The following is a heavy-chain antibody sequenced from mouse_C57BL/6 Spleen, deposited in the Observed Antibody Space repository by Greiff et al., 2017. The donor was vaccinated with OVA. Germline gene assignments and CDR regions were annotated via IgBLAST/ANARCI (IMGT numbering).Heavy chain of an antibody. CDR2: INPNNGGT. J-gene: IGHJ1*03. Sequence: EVKLQESGPELVKPGASVKMSCKASGYTFTDYNMHWVKQSPGKSLEWIGYINPNNGGTSYNQKFKGKATLTVNKSSSTAYMELRSLTSEGSAVYYCARYWDQYFDVWGTGTTVTVSS. D-gene: IGHD4-1*01. CDR3: ARYWDQYFDV. CDR1: GYTFTDYN. V-gene: IGHV1-22*01.